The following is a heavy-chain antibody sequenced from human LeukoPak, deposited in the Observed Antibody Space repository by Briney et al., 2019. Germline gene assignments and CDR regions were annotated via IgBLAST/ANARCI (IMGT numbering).Heavy chain of an antibody. CDR2: IYYSGST. Sequence: SETLSLTCTVSGGSLSSYYWSWIRQPPGKGLEWIGYIYYSGSTNYNPSLKSRVTISVDTSKNQFSLKLSSVTAADAAVYYCARVYYGSGSFYFGYWGQGTLVTVSS. D-gene: IGHD3-10*01. CDR3: ARVYYGSGSFYFGY. V-gene: IGHV4-59*01. CDR1: GGSLSSYY. J-gene: IGHJ4*02.